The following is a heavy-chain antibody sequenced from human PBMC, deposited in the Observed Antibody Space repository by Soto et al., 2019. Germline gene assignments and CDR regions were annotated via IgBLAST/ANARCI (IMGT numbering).Heavy chain of an antibody. J-gene: IGHJ4*02. V-gene: IGHV5-51*01. D-gene: IGHD2-2*02. Sequence: GESLKISCQGSGYSFTIYWIGWVRQMPGKGLEWMGIIYLGDSDTRYSPSFQGQVTISADKSISTAYLQWSSLKASDTAMYYCARQTYCSSTSCYTVDSGGQGTLVTVSS. CDR3: ARQTYCSSTSCYTVDS. CDR1: GYSFTIYW. CDR2: IYLGDSDT.